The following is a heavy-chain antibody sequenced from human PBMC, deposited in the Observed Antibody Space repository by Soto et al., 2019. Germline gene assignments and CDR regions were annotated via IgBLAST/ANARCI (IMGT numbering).Heavy chain of an antibody. CDR3: ARLGYYGSGRLYYYYYYGMDV. D-gene: IGHD3-10*01. Sequence: RQMPGKGLEWMGIIYPGDSDTRYSPSFQGQVTISADKSISTAYLQWSSLKASDTAMYYCARLGYYGSGRLYYYYYYGMDVWGQGTTVTVSS. V-gene: IGHV5-51*01. J-gene: IGHJ6*02. CDR2: IYPGDSDT.